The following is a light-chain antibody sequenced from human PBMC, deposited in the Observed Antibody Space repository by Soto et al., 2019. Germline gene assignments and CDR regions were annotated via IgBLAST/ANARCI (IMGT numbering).Light chain of an antibody. CDR3: QQYYDYPPLI. CDR1: RNINRK. J-gene: IGKJ4*01. CDR2: VAS. V-gene: IGKV3-15*01. Sequence: EIVMTQSPATLSVSPGERATLSCRASRNINRKLAWYQQKPGQAPRILISVASTRATGIAARFSGSGSGTEFTLTISSLQSEDFAVYYCQQYYDYPPLIFGGGTKVEIK.